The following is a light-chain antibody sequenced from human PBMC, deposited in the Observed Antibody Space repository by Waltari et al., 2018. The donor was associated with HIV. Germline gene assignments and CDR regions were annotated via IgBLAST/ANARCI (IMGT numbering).Light chain of an antibody. CDR2: EVS. CDR3: ASYAGHDRFVL. J-gene: IGLJ2*01. CDR1: SGDIGNYDY. V-gene: IGLV2-8*01. Sequence: QPALIQPPSASGSPGQSVTISCTGTSGDIGNYDYVSWYQQPPGKAPQIIIYEVSQRSSGVPDRFSGSKSGNTASLTVSGLQAEDEADYYCASYAGHDRFVLLGGGTKVTVL.